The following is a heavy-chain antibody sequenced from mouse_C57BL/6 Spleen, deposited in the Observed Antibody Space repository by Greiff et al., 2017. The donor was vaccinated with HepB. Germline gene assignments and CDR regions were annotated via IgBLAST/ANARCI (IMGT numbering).Heavy chain of an antibody. CDR2: INPDSSTI. J-gene: IGHJ3*01. V-gene: IGHV4-1*01. D-gene: IGHD1-1*01. CDR1: GIDFSRYW. CDR3: ARQYYGVGGFAY. Sequence: ASGIDFSRYWMSWVRRAPGKGLEWIGEINPDSSTINYAPSLKDKFIISRDNAKNTLYLQMSKVRSEDTALYYCARQYYGVGGFAYWGQGTLVTVSA.